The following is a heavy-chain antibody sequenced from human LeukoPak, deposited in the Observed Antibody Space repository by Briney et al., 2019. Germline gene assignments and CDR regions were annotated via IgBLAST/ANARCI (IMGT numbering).Heavy chain of an antibody. Sequence: ASVKVSCKASGYTFTDYYIHWVRPAPGQGLEWMGWINPDSGVTGFAQKFQGRVTMITDTSISTAYMELIRLGSDDTAVYYCARGMGDYGFHWGQGTLVTVSS. CDR2: INPDSGVT. CDR3: ARGMGDYGFH. J-gene: IGHJ4*02. CDR1: GYTFTDYY. V-gene: IGHV1-2*02. D-gene: IGHD4-17*01.